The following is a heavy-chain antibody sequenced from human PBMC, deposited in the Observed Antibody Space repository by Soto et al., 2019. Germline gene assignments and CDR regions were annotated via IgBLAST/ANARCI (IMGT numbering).Heavy chain of an antibody. CDR3: ARAHCSGGSCYSVQHWFDP. Sequence: QVQLQESGPGLVKPSGTLSLTCAVSGGSISSSNWWSWVRQPPGKGLEWIGEMYHSGSTNHNPSLKSRVTISVDKSKNQFSLKLCSGTAADTAVYYCARAHCSGGSCYSVQHWFDPWGQGTLVTVSS. CDR2: MYHSGST. V-gene: IGHV4-4*02. J-gene: IGHJ5*02. D-gene: IGHD2-15*01. CDR1: GGSISSSNW.